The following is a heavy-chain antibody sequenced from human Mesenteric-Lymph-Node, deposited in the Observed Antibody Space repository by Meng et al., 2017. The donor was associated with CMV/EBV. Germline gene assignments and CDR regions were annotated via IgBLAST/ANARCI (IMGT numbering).Heavy chain of an antibody. J-gene: IGHJ5*02. V-gene: IGHV5-51*01. CDR3: AREKTTMINDAGLGYFRVDP. D-gene: IGHD4-17*01. Sequence: GESLKISCKASGYSFTNYWIAWVRQMPGKGLEWMGIIYPGDSNTRYSPSFQGQVTISADESISTAYLQWGSLKASDTATYYCAREKTTMINDAGLGYFRVDPWGQGALVTVSS. CDR2: IYPGDSNT. CDR1: GYSFTNYW.